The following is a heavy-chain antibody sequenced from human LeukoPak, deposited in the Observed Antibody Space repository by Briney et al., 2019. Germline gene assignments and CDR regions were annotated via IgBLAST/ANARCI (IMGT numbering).Heavy chain of an antibody. CDR3: ARGNGLYCGGDCYSYYYYYMDV. J-gene: IGHJ6*03. D-gene: IGHD2-21*02. Sequence: GGSLRLSCAASGFTFSSYSMNWVRQAPGKGLEWVSSISSSSSYIYYADSVKGRFTISRDNAKNSLYLQMNSLRAEDTAVYYCARGNGLYCGGDCYSYYYYYMDVWGKGTTVTVSS. CDR1: GFTFSSYS. V-gene: IGHV3-21*01. CDR2: ISSSSSYI.